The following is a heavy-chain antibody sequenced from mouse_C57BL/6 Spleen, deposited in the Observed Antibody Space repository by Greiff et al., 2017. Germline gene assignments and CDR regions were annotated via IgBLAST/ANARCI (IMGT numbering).Heavy chain of an antibody. CDR2: IDPSDSNT. J-gene: IGHJ2*01. CDR3: TIKTAQATGY. V-gene: IGHV1-69*01. Sequence: QVQLQQPGAELVMPGASVKLSCKASGYTFTSYWMHWVKQRPGQGLEWIGEIDPSDSNTNYNQKFKGKSTLTVDKSSSTAYMQLSSLTSEDSAVYYCTIKTAQATGYWGQGTTLTVSS. D-gene: IGHD3-2*02. CDR1: GYTFTSYW.